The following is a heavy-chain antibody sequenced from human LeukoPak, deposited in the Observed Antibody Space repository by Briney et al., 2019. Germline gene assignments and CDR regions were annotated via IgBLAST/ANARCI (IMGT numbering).Heavy chain of an antibody. D-gene: IGHD2-2*01. V-gene: IGHV3-23*01. CDR3: ARDGSWGDYQFYFYMDV. CDR2: ISASGHYI. CDR1: GFTFCSFA. J-gene: IGHJ6*03. Sequence: PGGSRRLSCEASGFTFCSFAMSWVRQAPGKGLEWLSGISASGHYIYNADSVKGRFTISRDNSKNTLYIEMNSLRAEDTAVYYCARDGSWGDYQFYFYMDVWGKGTTVTVSS.